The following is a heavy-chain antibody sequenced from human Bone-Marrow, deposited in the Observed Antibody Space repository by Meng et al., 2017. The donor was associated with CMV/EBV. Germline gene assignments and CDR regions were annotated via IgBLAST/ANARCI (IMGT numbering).Heavy chain of an antibody. CDR3: ARGAPRQAYYYGSGSYYKQVYFDY. Sequence: WIWIRQPPGKGLEWIGKINHSGGTNYNPSLKSRVTISVDTSKKQFSLRLSSVTAADTAVYYCARGAPRQAYYYGSGSYYKQVYFDYWGQGTLVTVSS. V-gene: IGHV4-34*01. D-gene: IGHD3-10*01. J-gene: IGHJ4*02. CDR2: INHSGGT.